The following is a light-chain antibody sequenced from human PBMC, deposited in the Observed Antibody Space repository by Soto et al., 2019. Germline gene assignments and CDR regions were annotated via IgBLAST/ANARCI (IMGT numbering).Light chain of an antibody. J-gene: IGLJ1*01. Sequence: HSALTKPPSASETPGQRVTISCSGSRSNIGINTVGWFQQLPGTAPKLLIYNNNQRPSGVPDRIAGSKSGTSASLAISGLQSEDESDSYCAAWDDSLNGYVFGTGTKVTVL. CDR3: AAWDDSLNGYV. CDR2: NNN. CDR1: RSNIGINT. V-gene: IGLV1-44*01.